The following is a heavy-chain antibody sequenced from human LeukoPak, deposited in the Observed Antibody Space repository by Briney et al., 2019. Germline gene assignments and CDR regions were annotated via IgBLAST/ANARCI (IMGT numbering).Heavy chain of an antibody. CDR2: IGNNGGGI. CDR3: ARSVPDYTRFDY. J-gene: IGHJ4*02. CDR1: GFTFSTYT. V-gene: IGHV3-23*01. D-gene: IGHD4-11*01. Sequence: GGSLRLSCAASGFTFSTYTMYWVRHPPGKRLEWVSIIGNNGGGIHYADSVKGRFTISRDNFKNTVYLQMSSLRAEDTALYYCARSVPDYTRFDYWGQGALVTVSP.